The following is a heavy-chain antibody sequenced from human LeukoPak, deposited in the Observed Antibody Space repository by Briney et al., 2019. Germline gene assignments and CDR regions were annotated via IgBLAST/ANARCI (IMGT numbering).Heavy chain of an antibody. CDR1: GFTVSSNY. CDR2: IYSCGST. J-gene: IGHJ6*02. CDR3: AKILYSGYESTDYYYYGMDV. D-gene: IGHD5-12*01. V-gene: IGHV3-66*03. Sequence: PGGSLRLSCAASGFTVSSNYMSWVRQAPGKGLEWVSVIYSCGSTYYADSVKGRFTISRDNSKNTLYLQMNSLRAEDTAVYYCAKILYSGYESTDYYYYGMDVWGQGTTVTVSS.